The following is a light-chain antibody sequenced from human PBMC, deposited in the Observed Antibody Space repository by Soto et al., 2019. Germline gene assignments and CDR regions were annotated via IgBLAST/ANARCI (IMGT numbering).Light chain of an antibody. CDR3: QQYGTSEII. CDR2: AAS. CDR1: QSFSTSY. V-gene: IGKV3-20*01. J-gene: IGKJ5*01. Sequence: IVLTQSPGTLSLSPGERATLSCRASQSFSTSYLAWYQQKPGQAPRLLIFAASSRASGIPDRFSGSGSGTDFTLTIDRLEPEDFAVFYCQQYGTSEIIFGQGTRLEIK.